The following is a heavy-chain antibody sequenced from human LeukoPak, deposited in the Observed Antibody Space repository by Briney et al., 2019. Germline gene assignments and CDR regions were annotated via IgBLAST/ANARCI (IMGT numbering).Heavy chain of an antibody. CDR3: ASFVSGASARSYFDD. D-gene: IGHD1-26*01. CDR1: GGSITSSRYY. Sequence: SETLSLTCNVSGGSITSSRYYWGWIRQPPGKGLDWVGSIYHSGSPYFNPSLKTRIAISVDTSKNQFSLSLSSVTAADTAVYYCASFVSGASARSYFDDWGQGTLVIVSS. J-gene: IGHJ4*02. V-gene: IGHV4-39*01. CDR2: IYHSGSP.